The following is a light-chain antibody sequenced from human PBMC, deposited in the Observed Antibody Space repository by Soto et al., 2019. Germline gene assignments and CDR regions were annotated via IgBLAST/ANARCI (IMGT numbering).Light chain of an antibody. CDR3: QSYDSSLLGV. V-gene: IGLV1-40*01. Sequence: QPVLTQPPSVSGAPGQRVTISCTGSSSNIGAGYDVHWYQQLPGTAPKLLIYGNSNRPSGVPDRFSGSKSGTSASLAITGLQAEDEADYYCQSYDSSLLGVFGGGTKLTVL. CDR2: GNS. J-gene: IGLJ2*01. CDR1: SSNIGAGYD.